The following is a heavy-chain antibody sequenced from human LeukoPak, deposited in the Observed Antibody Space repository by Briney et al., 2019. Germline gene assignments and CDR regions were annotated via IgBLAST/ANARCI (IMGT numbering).Heavy chain of an antibody. CDR2: IIPIFGTA. J-gene: IGHJ4*02. CDR1: GGTFSSYA. D-gene: IGHD3-22*01. Sequence: SVKVSCKASGGTFSSYAISWVRQAPGQGLEWMGGIIPIFGTANYAQKFQGRVTITADESTSTAYMELSSLRSEDTAVYYCARDRPLYDSSGYSRFDYWGQGTLVTVSS. V-gene: IGHV1-69*13. CDR3: ARDRPLYDSSGYSRFDY.